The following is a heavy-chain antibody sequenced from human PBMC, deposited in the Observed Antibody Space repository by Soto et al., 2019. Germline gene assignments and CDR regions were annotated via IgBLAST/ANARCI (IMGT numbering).Heavy chain of an antibody. J-gene: IGHJ4*02. CDR1: GFTFSSYA. V-gene: IGHV3-30-3*01. CDR2: ISYDGSNK. Sequence: QVQLVESGGGVVQPGRSLRLSCAASGFTFSSYAMHWVRQAPGKGLEWVAVISYDGSNKYYADSVKVRFTISRDNSKNTLYLQMNSLRAEDTAVYYCARGRYYGSGSYNPKLDYWGQGTLVTVSS. D-gene: IGHD3-10*01. CDR3: ARGRYYGSGSYNPKLDY.